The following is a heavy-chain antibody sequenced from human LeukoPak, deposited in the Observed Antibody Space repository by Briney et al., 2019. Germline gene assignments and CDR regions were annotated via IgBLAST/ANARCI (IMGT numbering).Heavy chain of an antibody. Sequence: GASVKVSCKASGYTFTSYDINWVRQATGQGVEWMGWMNPNSGNTGYAQKFQGRVTMTRNTSISTAYMELSSLRSEDTAVYYCARGLRITIFGVVIISAFDIWGQGTMVTVSS. V-gene: IGHV1-8*01. CDR2: MNPNSGNT. J-gene: IGHJ3*02. CDR1: GYTFTSYD. CDR3: ARGLRITIFGVVIISAFDI. D-gene: IGHD3-3*01.